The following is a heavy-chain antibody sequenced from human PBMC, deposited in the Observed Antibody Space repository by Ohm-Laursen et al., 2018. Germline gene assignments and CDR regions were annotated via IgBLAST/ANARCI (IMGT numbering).Heavy chain of an antibody. D-gene: IGHD6-19*01. CDR1: GYTFTNYG. CDR3: ARVLTSYSSGWYEGLDY. J-gene: IGHJ4*02. V-gene: IGHV1-18*01. Sequence: SVKVSCKTSGYTFTNYGISWVRQAPGQGLEWMGWINAYGNTDYAQKFQGRVAMTTDTSTSTAYMELSSLRSEDTAVYYCARVLTSYSSGWYEGLDYWGQGTLITVSS. CDR2: INAYGNT.